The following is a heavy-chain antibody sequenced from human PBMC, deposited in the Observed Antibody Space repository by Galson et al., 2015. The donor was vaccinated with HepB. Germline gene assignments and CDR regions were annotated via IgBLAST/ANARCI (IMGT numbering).Heavy chain of an antibody. CDR3: AETGDITVPPGTLSWGPNTYLVPHYMGV. Sequence: SLRLSCAASGFRFSNYAMSWVRQAPGKGLEWVSVISGSGGRTYYADSVQGRFTISRDNSKNTLYLYMSSLRAEDTAVYYCAETGDITVPPGTLSWGPNTYLVPHYMGVWGKGTTVIVSS. D-gene: IGHD3-10*01. J-gene: IGHJ6*03. V-gene: IGHV3-23*01. CDR2: ISGSGGRT. CDR1: GFRFSNYA.